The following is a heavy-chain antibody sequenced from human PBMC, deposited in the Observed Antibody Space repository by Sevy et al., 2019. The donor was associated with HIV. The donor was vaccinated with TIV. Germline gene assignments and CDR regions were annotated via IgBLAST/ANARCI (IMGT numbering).Heavy chain of an antibody. CDR1: GFTFSYFS. D-gene: IGHD1-1*01. CDR3: ALERLSSDVAEYFEN. CDR2: ISYDGSNE. Sequence: GGSLRLSCAASGFTFSYFSMHWVRQAPGKGLEWVATISYDGSNEHYADSVKGRFTISRDNSKNALYLQMNSLRAEDTAVYSCALERLSSDVAEYFENRGQGTLVTVSS. J-gene: IGHJ1*01. V-gene: IGHV3-30-3*01.